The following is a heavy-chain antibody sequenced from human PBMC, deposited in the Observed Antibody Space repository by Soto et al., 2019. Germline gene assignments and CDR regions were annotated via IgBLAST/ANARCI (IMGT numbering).Heavy chain of an antibody. Sequence: SVKVSCKASGGTFSSYTISWVRQAPGQGLEWMGRIIPILGIANYAQKFQGRVTITADKSTSTAYMELSSLRSEDTAVYYCARDLKSGYSYGSLRFDYWGQGTLVTVSS. V-gene: IGHV1-69*04. CDR1: GGTFSSYT. CDR3: ARDLKSGYSYGSLRFDY. CDR2: IIPILGIA. D-gene: IGHD5-18*01. J-gene: IGHJ4*02.